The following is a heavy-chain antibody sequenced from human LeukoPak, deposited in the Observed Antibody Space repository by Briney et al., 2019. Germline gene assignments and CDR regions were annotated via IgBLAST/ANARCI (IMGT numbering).Heavy chain of an antibody. D-gene: IGHD3-22*01. J-gene: IGHJ4*02. CDR2: VYPGDSDA. Sequence: GESLKISCKGSGYKFTNYWIGWVRQMPGKGLEWMGSVYPGDSDARYSPSFQGQVTVSADRSISTAYLQWSSLKASDTAMYYCARDDSSGYDYWGQGTLVTVSS. CDR3: ARDDSSGYDY. CDR1: GYKFTNYW. V-gene: IGHV5-51*01.